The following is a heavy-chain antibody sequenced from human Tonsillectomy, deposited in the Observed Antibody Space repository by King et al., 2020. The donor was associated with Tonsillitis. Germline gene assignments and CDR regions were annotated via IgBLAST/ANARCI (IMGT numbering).Heavy chain of an antibody. V-gene: IGHV4-30-4*01. J-gene: IGHJ4*02. CDR1: GDSISSGDYY. D-gene: IGHD3-22*01. CDR2: IHHSGST. Sequence: VQLQESGPGLVKSSQTLSLTCTVSGDSISSGDYYWSWIRQPPGKGLEWIGYIHHSGSTYKNPSLERRVAISLDTPKNQFSLQLTSVTAADTAVYYCARAMIVDMAVAYGGQGTLVTASA. CDR3: ARAMIVDMAVAY.